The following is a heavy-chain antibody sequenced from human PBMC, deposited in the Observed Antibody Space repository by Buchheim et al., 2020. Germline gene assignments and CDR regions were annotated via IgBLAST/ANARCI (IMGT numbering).Heavy chain of an antibody. CDR2: ILFDGSDQ. CDR1: GFTFNTYG. V-gene: IGHV3-30*18. J-gene: IGHJ4*02. CDR3: AQGRRIAAAGTYYFDF. Sequence: QVKLVESGGGVVQPGGSLRLSCAASGFTFNTYGMHWVRQAPGKGLDWVAVILFDGSDQYYADSVKGRFTISRDNSKNTLYFQMNSLRAEDTAMYYCAQGRRIAAAGTYYFDFWGQGTL. D-gene: IGHD6-13*01.